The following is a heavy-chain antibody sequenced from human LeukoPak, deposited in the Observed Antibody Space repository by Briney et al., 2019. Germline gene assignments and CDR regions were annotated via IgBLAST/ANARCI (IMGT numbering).Heavy chain of an antibody. V-gene: IGHV3-53*01. CDR2: IYSGGST. Sequence: TGGSLRLSCAASGFTVSSNYMSWVRQAPGKGLEWVSVIYSGGSTYYADSVKGRFTISRDNSKNTLCLQMNSLRAEDTAVYYCAREGSTDAFDIWGQGTMVTVSS. D-gene: IGHD5/OR15-5a*01. CDR3: AREGSTDAFDI. J-gene: IGHJ3*02. CDR1: GFTVSSNY.